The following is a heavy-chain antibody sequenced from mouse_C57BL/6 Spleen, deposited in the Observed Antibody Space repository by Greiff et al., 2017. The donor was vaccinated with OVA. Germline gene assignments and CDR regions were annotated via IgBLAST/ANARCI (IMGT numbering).Heavy chain of an antibody. Sequence: VQLQQSGAELVKPGASVKISCKASGYAFSSYWLNWVKKRPGTGLEWFGQIYPGDGVTNYNGKFKGKATLTADKATSTAYMQLSSLTAEDSAVYFCARDSSGYPFAYWGQGTLVTVSA. CDR2: IYPGDGVT. J-gene: IGHJ3*01. V-gene: IGHV1-80*01. CDR3: ARDSSGYPFAY. CDR1: GYAFSSYW. D-gene: IGHD3-2*02.